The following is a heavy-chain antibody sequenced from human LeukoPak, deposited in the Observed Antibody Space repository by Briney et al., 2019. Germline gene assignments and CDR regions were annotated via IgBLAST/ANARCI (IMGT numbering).Heavy chain of an antibody. V-gene: IGHV4-59*11. CDR1: GGSINSHF. J-gene: IGHJ3*02. D-gene: IGHD3-22*01. Sequence: SETLSLTCTVSGGSINSHFWSWIRQPPGKGLEWISYIYNSGRTKSNPSLQSRVTISLDTSESNFSLKLTSVTAADTAVYYSARLFDNDGSGHPDTFDMWGQGTVVIVSS. CDR3: ARLFDNDGSGHPDTFDM. CDR2: IYNSGRT.